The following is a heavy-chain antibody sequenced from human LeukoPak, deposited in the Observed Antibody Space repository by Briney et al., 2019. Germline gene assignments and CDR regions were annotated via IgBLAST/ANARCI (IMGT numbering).Heavy chain of an antibody. V-gene: IGHV3-23*01. Sequence: GGSLRLSCAASGFTFSSYAMSWVRQAPGKGLEWVSAISGSGGSTYYADSVKGRCSISRVNSKNTLYLQMSSLRAEDTAVYYCARRGSNSWYDYWGQGTLVTVSS. CDR2: ISGSGGST. D-gene: IGHD6-13*01. CDR1: GFTFSSYA. J-gene: IGHJ4*02. CDR3: ARRGSNSWYDY.